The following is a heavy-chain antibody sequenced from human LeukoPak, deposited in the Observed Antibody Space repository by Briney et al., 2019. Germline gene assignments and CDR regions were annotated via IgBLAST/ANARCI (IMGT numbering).Heavy chain of an antibody. D-gene: IGHD3-10*01. Sequence: SETLSLTCTVSGGSISGYYWSWLRQPPGKGVEWIGFIHYTGSTHYNPSLKSRVTISIDTSNNQLALRLTSVTAADTAVYYCARDVSITMIRGVTFDYWGQGALVTVSS. CDR3: ARDVSITMIRGVTFDY. V-gene: IGHV4-59*01. J-gene: IGHJ4*02. CDR1: GGSISGYY. CDR2: IHYTGST.